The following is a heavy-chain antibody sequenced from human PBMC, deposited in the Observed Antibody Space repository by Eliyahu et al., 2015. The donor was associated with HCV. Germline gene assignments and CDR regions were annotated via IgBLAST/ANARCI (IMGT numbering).Heavy chain of an antibody. CDR1: GXTLVGSS. J-gene: IGHJ3*02. Sequence: EVQLVESGGGLVKPGGSLRPSCAASGXTLVGSSMNWVRQAPGKGLEWVSXISSDVTYIHYADSVKGRFIISRDNAKNSLFLQMNSLRAEDTALYYCARDILQSYDAFDIWGQGTMVTVSS. CDR2: ISSDVTYI. V-gene: IGHV3-21*01. CDR3: ARDILQSYDAFDI. D-gene: IGHD4-11*01.